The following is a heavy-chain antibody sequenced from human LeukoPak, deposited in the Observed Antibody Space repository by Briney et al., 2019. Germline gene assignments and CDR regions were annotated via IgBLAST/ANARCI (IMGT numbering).Heavy chain of an antibody. CDR2: IIPIVGTA. CDR1: GGTFSSYA. CDR3: ARLAREPAERFDY. V-gene: IGHV1-69*13. J-gene: IGHJ4*02. Sequence: SVKVSCKASGGTFSSYAISWVRQAPGQGLEWMGGIIPIVGTANYAQKFQGRVTITADESTSTAYMEVSSMRSEDTAVYYCARLAREPAERFDYWGQGTLVTVSS. D-gene: IGHD2-2*01.